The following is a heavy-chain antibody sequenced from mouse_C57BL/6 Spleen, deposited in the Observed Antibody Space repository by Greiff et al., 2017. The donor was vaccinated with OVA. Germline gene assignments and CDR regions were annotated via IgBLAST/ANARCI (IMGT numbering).Heavy chain of an antibody. J-gene: IGHJ3*01. CDR3: ARHGVTGTTWFAY. CDR1: GFTFSSYG. V-gene: IGHV5-6*01. D-gene: IGHD4-1*01. CDR2: ISSGGSYT. Sequence: EVQVVESGGDLVKPGGSLKLSCAASGFTFSSYGMSWVRQTPDKRLEWVATISSGGSYTYYPDSVKGRITISRDNAKNTLYLQMSSLKSEDTAMYYCARHGVTGTTWFAYWGQGTLVTVSA.